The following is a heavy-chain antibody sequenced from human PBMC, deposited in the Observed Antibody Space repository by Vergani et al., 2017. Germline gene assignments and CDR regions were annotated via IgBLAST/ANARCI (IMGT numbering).Heavy chain of an antibody. CDR2: ISYDGTQK. CDR3: ATKSCGTPGCQIGYFRE. Sequence: QVHLVESGGGVVQPGRSLRLSCVVSGFTSSYYVLHWVRPAPGKGLEWVAVISYDGTQKYYADSVKCRFTISRDNSKSTLYLQMNSLRTEDTAVYYCATKSCGTPGCQIGYFREWGQGTLVTVSS. V-gene: IGHV3-30*03. D-gene: IGHD1-26*01. CDR1: GFTSSYYV. J-gene: IGHJ1*01.